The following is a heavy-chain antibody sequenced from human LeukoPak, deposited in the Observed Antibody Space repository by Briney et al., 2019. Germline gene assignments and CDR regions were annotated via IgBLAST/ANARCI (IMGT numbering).Heavy chain of an antibody. CDR1: GCTFSSYA. V-gene: IGHV1-69*01. CDR3: ARVRDGYSYGGGYFEY. D-gene: IGHD5-18*01. CDR2: IIPIFGTA. Sequence: ASVKVSCKASGCTFSSYAVSWVRQAPGQGLEWMGGIIPIFGTANYVQKFQGSVTITADESTSTAYMELSSLRSEDTAVYYSARVRDGYSYGGGYFEYWGQGTLVTVSS. J-gene: IGHJ4*02.